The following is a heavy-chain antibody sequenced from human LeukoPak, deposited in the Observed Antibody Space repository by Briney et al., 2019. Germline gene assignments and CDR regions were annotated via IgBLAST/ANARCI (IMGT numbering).Heavy chain of an antibody. Sequence: GGSLRLSCAASGFTFSSYAMHWVRQAPGKGLEWVTVISYDGSNRYYADSVKGRFTISRDNSKNTLSLQMSSLRAEDTAVYYCAKDDAYSSSWYALDIWGQGTMVTVSS. CDR2: ISYDGSNR. CDR3: AKDDAYSSSWYALDI. J-gene: IGHJ3*02. V-gene: IGHV3-30*18. CDR1: GFTFSSYA. D-gene: IGHD6-13*01.